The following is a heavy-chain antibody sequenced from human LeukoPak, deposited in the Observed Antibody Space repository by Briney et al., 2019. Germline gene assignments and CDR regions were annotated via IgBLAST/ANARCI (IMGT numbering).Heavy chain of an antibody. Sequence: GGSLRLSCAASGFTFSNARMSWVRQAPGKGLEWVSGISPGGGPTYYADSVKGRFSISRDDLKNTLYLQMTNLRAEDTAVYYCAKDGAWLRFDDWGQGILVTVSS. V-gene: IGHV3-23*01. D-gene: IGHD5-12*01. CDR1: GFTFSNAR. CDR3: AKDGAWLRFDD. J-gene: IGHJ4*02. CDR2: ISPGGGPT.